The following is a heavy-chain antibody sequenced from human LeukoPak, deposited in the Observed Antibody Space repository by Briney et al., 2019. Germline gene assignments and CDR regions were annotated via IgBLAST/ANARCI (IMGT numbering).Heavy chain of an antibody. CDR2: IYYSGST. J-gene: IGHJ3*02. V-gene: IGHV4-59*01. D-gene: IGHD3-3*01. CDR3: ARGASGYDFWSGYWGAFDI. Sequence: PSETLSLTCTVSGGSISSYYWSWIRQPPGKGLEWIGYIYYSGSTNYNPSLKSRVTISVDTSKNQFSLKLSFVTAADTAVYYCARGASGYDFWSGYWGAFDIWGQGTMVTVSS. CDR1: GGSISSYY.